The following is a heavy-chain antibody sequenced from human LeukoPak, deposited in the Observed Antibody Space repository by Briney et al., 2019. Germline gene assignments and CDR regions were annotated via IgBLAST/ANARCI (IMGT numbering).Heavy chain of an antibody. CDR2: INPNSGGT. Sequence: ASVKVSCKASGYTFTGYYMHWVRQAPGQGLEWMGWINPNSGGTNYAQKFQERVTITRDMSTSTAYMELSSLRSEDTAVYYCASSLLEWLLYDYWGQGTLVTVSS. CDR1: GYTFTGYY. J-gene: IGHJ4*02. D-gene: IGHD3-3*01. CDR3: ASSLLEWLLYDY. V-gene: IGHV1-2*02.